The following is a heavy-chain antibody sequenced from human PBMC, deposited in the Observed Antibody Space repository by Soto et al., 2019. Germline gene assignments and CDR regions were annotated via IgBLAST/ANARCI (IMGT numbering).Heavy chain of an antibody. CDR2: INHSGST. CDR3: ARDKITGLFDY. J-gene: IGHJ4*02. CDR1: GGSISSGGYS. V-gene: IGHV4-34*01. D-gene: IGHD2-8*02. Sequence: SETLSLTCAVSGGSISSGGYSWSWIRQPPGTGLEWIGEINHSGSTNYNPSLKSRVTISVDTSKNQFSLKLTSVTAADTAVYYCARDKITGLFDYWGQGNLVTVSS.